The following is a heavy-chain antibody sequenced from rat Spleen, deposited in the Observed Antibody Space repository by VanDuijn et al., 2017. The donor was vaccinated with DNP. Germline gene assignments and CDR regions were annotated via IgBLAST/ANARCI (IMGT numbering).Heavy chain of an antibody. CDR1: GFIFSNYW. CDR2: ISSTGDNT. Sequence: EVQLVESDGGLVQPGRSLKLSCVASGFIFSNYWMTWIRQAPGKGLEWVASISSTGDNTYYSDSVKGRFTISRDNAKSTLYLQMDSLRSEDTATYYCATDRRVLYVMDAWGQGASVTVSS. CDR3: ATDRRVLYVMDA. V-gene: IGHV5-31*01. J-gene: IGHJ4*01. D-gene: IGHD1-11*01.